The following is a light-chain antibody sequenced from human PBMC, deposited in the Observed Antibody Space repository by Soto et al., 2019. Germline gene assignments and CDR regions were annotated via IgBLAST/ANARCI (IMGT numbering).Light chain of an antibody. CDR3: QHYDSLPT. J-gene: IGKJ5*01. V-gene: IGKV1-33*01. CDR2: DAS. CDR1: QGINNY. Sequence: DIQMTQSPSSLSPSVGDRVTITCQASQGINNYLNWYQQKPGKAPKLLIYDASNLKPGDPSRFSGSGSGTDFTFIIGRLQLEEIATYFCQHYDSLPTFGHGTRLESK.